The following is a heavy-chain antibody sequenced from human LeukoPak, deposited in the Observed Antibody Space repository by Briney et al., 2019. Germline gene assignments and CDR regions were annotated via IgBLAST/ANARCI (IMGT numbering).Heavy chain of an antibody. V-gene: IGHV1-69-2*01. Sequence: GATVKISCKVSGYAFTDYYMHWVQQAPGKGLEWMGLVDPDDGETIYAEKFQGRVAITADTSTDTAYMELSSLRSEDTDLYYCATVLGIDYYFDYWGQGSLVTVSS. CDR3: ATVLGIDYYFDY. D-gene: IGHD7-27*01. CDR1: GYAFTDYY. J-gene: IGHJ4*02. CDR2: VDPDDGET.